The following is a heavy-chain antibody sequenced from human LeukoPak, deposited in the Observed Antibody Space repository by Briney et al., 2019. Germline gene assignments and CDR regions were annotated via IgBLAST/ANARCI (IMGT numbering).Heavy chain of an antibody. CDR3: ARDRPYAYYFDY. V-gene: IGHV1-2*02. D-gene: IGHD3-16*01. CDR2: INPNSGGT. CDR1: GYTFTGYY. J-gene: IGHJ4*02. Sequence: ASVKVSCKASGYTFTGYYMHWVRQAPEQGLEWMGWINPNSGGTNYAQKFQGRVTMTRDTSISTAYMELSRLRSDDTAVYYCARDRPYAYYFDYWGQGTLVTVSS.